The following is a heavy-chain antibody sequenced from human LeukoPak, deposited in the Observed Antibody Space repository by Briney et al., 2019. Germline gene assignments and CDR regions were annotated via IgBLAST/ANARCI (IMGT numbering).Heavy chain of an antibody. CDR1: GGSVTSTNW. V-gene: IGHV4-4*02. CDR3: ARHSGSSLPFDY. D-gene: IGHD6-6*01. Sequence: SETLSLTCGVSGGSVTSTNWWTWVRQPPGKGLEWIGEVHLDGRTNYNPSLKSRLTMSVDLSENHVSLKLTSVTAADTAVYYCARHSGSSLPFDYWGQGTLVTVSS. J-gene: IGHJ4*02. CDR2: VHLDGRT.